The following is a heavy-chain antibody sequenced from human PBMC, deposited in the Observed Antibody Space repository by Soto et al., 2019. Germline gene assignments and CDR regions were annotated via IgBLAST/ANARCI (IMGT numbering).Heavy chain of an antibody. CDR1: GGSVSSGSYY. D-gene: IGHD3-22*01. V-gene: IGHV4-61*01. J-gene: IGHJ4*02. CDR3: ARGYYYDSSGYYVYGYGPQIDY. Sequence: KPSETLSLTCTVSGGSVSSGSYYWSWIRQPPGKGLEWIGYIYYSGSTNYNPSLKSRVTISVDTSKNQFSLKLSSVTAADTAVYYCARGYYYDSSGYYVYGYGPQIDYWGQGTLVTVSS. CDR2: IYYSGST.